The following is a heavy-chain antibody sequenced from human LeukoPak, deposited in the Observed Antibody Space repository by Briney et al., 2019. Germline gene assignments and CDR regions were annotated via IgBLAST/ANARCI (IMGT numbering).Heavy chain of an antibody. V-gene: IGHV3-48*01. Sequence: GGSLRLSCEVSGFTFRSYSLNGVRQAPGKGLEWLSYISTRNTIYYGDSVKGRFTISRDNAKNSLYLQMGSLTVEDTAIYYCARDHPYRADYWGQGTLVTVSS. CDR1: GFTFRSYS. J-gene: IGHJ4*02. D-gene: IGHD3-16*02. CDR3: ARDHPYRADY. CDR2: ISTRNTI.